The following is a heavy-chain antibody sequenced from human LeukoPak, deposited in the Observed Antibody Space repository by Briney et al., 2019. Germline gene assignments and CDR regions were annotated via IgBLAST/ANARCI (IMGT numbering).Heavy chain of an antibody. CDR2: FDPEDGET. CDR3: ARGMINGGILGY. V-gene: IGHV1-24*01. CDR1: GYTLTELS. J-gene: IGHJ4*02. Sequence: ASVKVSCKVSGYTLTELSMHWVRQAPGKGLEWMGGFDPEDGETIYAQKFQGRVTMTEDTSTDTAYMELSSLRSEDTAVYYCARGMINGGILGYWGQGTLVTVSS. D-gene: IGHD3-16*01.